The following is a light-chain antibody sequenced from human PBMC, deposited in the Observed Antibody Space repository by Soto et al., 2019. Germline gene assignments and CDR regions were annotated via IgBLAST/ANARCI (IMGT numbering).Light chain of an antibody. Sequence: QSVLTQPPSVSEAPTQRVTISCSGSSSNIGNNAVNWYQQLPGKAPKLLIYYDDLLPSGVSDRFSGSKSGTSASLAISGLQSEDEADYYCAAWDDSLNAFVFGTGTQLTVL. CDR2: YDD. V-gene: IGLV1-36*01. CDR3: AAWDDSLNAFV. CDR1: SSNIGNNA. J-gene: IGLJ1*01.